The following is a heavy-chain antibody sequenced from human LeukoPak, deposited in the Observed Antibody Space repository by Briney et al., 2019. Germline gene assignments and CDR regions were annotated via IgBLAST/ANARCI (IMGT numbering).Heavy chain of an antibody. J-gene: IGHJ4*02. CDR1: GFTFSSYA. D-gene: IGHD3-9*01. V-gene: IGHV3-23*01. CDR2: ISGSGGST. CDR3: AKEITGDYNILTGYYSGPYYFDY. Sequence: GGSLRLSCAASGFTFSSYAMSWVRQAPGKGLEWVSAISGSGGSTYYAYSVKGRFTISRDNSKNTLYLQMNSLRAEDTAVYYCAKEITGDYNILTGYYSGPYYFDYWGQGTLVTVSS.